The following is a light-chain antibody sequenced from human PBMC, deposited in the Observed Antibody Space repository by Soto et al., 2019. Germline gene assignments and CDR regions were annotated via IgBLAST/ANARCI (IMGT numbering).Light chain of an antibody. V-gene: IGKV3-20*01. J-gene: IGKJ1*01. CDR3: QQFDSFRWT. CDR1: QSVSSNF. Sequence: EIVLTQSPGTLSLSPGERATLSCRASQSVSSNFLAWYQQKPGQTPRLLIYGAPSRATGIPDRFSGSGSGTDFTLTISRLEPEDSAVYFCQQFDSFRWTFGQGTKVEIK. CDR2: GAP.